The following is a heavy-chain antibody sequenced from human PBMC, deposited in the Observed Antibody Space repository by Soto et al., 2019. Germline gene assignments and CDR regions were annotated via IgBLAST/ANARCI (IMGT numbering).Heavy chain of an antibody. CDR1: GGSISSYY. D-gene: IGHD3-10*01. J-gene: IGHJ4*01. CDR3: ARQVPVPYGSVCYCDY. CDR2: IYYSGST. V-gene: IGHV4-59*08. Sequence: QVQLQESGPGLVKPSETLSLTCTVSGGSISSYYWSWIRQPPGKGLEWIGYIYYSGSTNYNPSLKFRVTILIDTSKNQFSLMLSSVPAADTAVYYCARQVPVPYGSVCYCDYWGHGPLVTVSS.